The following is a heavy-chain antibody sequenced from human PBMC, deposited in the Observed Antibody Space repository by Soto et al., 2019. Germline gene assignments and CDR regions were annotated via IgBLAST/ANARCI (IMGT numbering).Heavy chain of an antibody. J-gene: IGHJ6*02. Sequence: GGSLRLSCAASGFTFSSYGMHWVRQAPGKGLEWVAVIWDDGSNKYYADSVKGRFTISRDNSKNTLYLQMNSLGAEDTAVYYCARPYNWNYDYYYGMDVWGQGTTVTVSS. CDR2: IWDDGSNK. V-gene: IGHV3-33*01. CDR3: ARPYNWNYDYYYGMDV. CDR1: GFTFSSYG. D-gene: IGHD1-20*01.